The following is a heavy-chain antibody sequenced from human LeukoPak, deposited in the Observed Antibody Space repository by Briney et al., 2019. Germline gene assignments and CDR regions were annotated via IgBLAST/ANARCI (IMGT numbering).Heavy chain of an antibody. Sequence: ASVKVSCKASGGTFSSYAISWVRQAPGQGLEWMGGIIPIFGTANYAQKFQGRVTVTADESTSTAYMELSSLRSEDTAVYYCARGGDVPGPLRMDVWGQGTTVTVSS. V-gene: IGHV1-69*13. D-gene: IGHD5-12*01. J-gene: IGHJ6*02. CDR2: IIPIFGTA. CDR3: ARGGDVPGPLRMDV. CDR1: GGTFSSYA.